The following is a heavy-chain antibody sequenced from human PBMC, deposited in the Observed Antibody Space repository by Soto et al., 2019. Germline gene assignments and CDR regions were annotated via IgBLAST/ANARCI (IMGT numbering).Heavy chain of an antibody. CDR2: INAGNGNT. Sequence: ASVKVSCKASGYTFNSHAIHWVRQAPGQRPEWLGWINAGNGNTYYSEKFEGRVTFTRDTAAATVNMELTSLTSEDTAIYYCGRNQSGIGYYVDWFDPWGQGTLVTVSS. V-gene: IGHV1-3*01. CDR1: GYTFNSHA. D-gene: IGHD3-10*02. CDR3: GRNQSGIGYYVDWFDP. J-gene: IGHJ5*02.